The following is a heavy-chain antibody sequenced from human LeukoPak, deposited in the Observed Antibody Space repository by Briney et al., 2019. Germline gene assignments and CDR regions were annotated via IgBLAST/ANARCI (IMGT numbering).Heavy chain of an antibody. V-gene: IGHV4-34*01. CDR1: GGSFSGYY. J-gene: IGHJ3*02. CDR2: INHSGST. CDR3: AGPEVIGDAFDI. D-gene: IGHD2-21*01. Sequence: SETLSLTCAVYGGSFSGYYWSWIRQPPGKGLEWIGEINHSGSTNYNPSLKSRVTISVDTSKNQFSLKLSSVTAADTAVYYCAGPEVIGDAFDIWGQGTMVTVSS.